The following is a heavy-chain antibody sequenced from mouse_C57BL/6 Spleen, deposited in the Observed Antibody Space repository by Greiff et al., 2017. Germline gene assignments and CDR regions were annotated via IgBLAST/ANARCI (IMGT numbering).Heavy chain of an antibody. Sequence: VQLQQSGPELVKPGASVKISCKASGYSFTSYYIHWVKQRPGQGLEWIGWIYPGSGNTKYNEKFKGKATLTADTSSSTAYMQLSSLTSEDSAVYYCARRNWDEGNAMDYWGQGTSVTVSS. CDR2: IYPGSGNT. CDR3: ARRNWDEGNAMDY. J-gene: IGHJ4*01. D-gene: IGHD4-1*01. V-gene: IGHV1-66*01. CDR1: GYSFTSYY.